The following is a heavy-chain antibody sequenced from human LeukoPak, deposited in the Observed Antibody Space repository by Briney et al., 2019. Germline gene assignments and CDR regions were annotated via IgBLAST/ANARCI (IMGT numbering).Heavy chain of an antibody. V-gene: IGHV1-8*01. J-gene: IGHJ4*02. CDR1: GFTFTNFD. D-gene: IGHD2-2*01. Sequence: ASVKVSCKASGFTFTNFDINWVRQAPGQGLEWMGWMNPVTGDAGSTQKFQGRVTLTRDTSISTAYMELSSLTSDDTAFYYCARAPMGTAAFYWGQGTLVTVSS. CDR3: ARAPMGTAAFY. CDR2: MNPVTGDA.